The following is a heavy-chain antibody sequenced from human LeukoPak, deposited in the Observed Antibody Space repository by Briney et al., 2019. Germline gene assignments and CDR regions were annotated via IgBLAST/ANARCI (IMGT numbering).Heavy chain of an antibody. J-gene: IGHJ5*02. D-gene: IGHD2-2*01. CDR3: AKGHTYQLLSWFDP. CDR2: INNEDGSEK. Sequence: GGSLRLSCVASGFTFSKRWMTWVRQAPGKGLEWVANINNEDGSEKYYVDSVKGRFTISRDNAKNSLYLQMNSLRAEDMALYYCAKGHTYQLLSWFDPWGQGTLVTVSS. CDR1: GFTFSKRW. V-gene: IGHV3-7*03.